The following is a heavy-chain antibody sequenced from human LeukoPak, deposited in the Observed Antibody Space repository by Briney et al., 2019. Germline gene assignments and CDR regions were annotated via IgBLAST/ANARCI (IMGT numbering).Heavy chain of an antibody. Sequence: SETLSLTCTVSGGSISNYYWSWVRQPPGKGLDWIGYIYYSGSANYNPSLKSRVTISVDTSKNQFSLKLSSVTAADTAVYYCASHLLYAFDIWGLGTMVTVSS. J-gene: IGHJ3*02. CDR1: GGSISNYY. CDR3: ASHLLYAFDI. V-gene: IGHV4-59*01. D-gene: IGHD3-10*01. CDR2: IYYSGSA.